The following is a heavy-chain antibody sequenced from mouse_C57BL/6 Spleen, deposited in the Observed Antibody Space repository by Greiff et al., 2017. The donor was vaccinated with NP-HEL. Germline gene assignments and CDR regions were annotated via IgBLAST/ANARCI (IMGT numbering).Heavy chain of an antibody. D-gene: IGHD2-4*01. J-gene: IGHJ1*03. V-gene: IGHV5-4*01. CDR2: ISDGGSYT. Sequence: EVKLMESGGGLVKPGGSLKLSCASSGFTFSSYAMSWVRQTPEKRLEWVATISDGGSYTYYPDNVKGRFTISRDNAKNNLYLQMSHLKSEDTAMYYCAREGDYDFDVWGTGTTVTVSS. CDR3: AREGDYDFDV. CDR1: GFTFSSYA.